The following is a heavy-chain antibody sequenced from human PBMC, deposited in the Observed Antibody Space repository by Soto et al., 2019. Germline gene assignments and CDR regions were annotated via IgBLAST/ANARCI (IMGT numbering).Heavy chain of an antibody. J-gene: IGHJ5*02. D-gene: IGHD3-10*01. Sequence: QVQLQESGPGLVKPSQTLSLTCTVSGGSISSGGYYWSWIRQHPGKGLEWIGYIYYSGSTYYNPSLKSRVTISVDTSKNQFSLRLSSVTAADTAVYYCARGGGRPYSWFDPWGQGTLVTVSS. V-gene: IGHV4-31*03. CDR2: IYYSGST. CDR1: GGSISSGGYY. CDR3: ARGGGRPYSWFDP.